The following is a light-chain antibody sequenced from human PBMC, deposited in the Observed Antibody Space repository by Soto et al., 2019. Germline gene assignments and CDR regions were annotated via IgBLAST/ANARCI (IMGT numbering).Light chain of an antibody. Sequence: EVVMTQSPATLSVSPGERATLSCRASQSVGSKLAWYQQKPGQAPRLLIYGASTRATGIPARFSGSGSGTEFTLTISSLQSEDFAIYSCQQYNNWLRTFGQGTKVERK. CDR3: QQYNNWLRT. CDR2: GAS. J-gene: IGKJ1*01. V-gene: IGKV3-15*01. CDR1: QSVGSK.